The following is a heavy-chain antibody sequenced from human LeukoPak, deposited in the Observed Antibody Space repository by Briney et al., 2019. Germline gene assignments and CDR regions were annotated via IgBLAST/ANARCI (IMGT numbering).Heavy chain of an antibody. D-gene: IGHD3-3*01. Sequence: GRSLRLSCAASGFTFSSYGMHRVRQAPGKGLEWVAVISYDGSNKYYADSVKGRFTISRDNSKNTLYLRMNSLRAEDTAVYYCAKDTSGPFDYWGQGTLVTVSS. J-gene: IGHJ4*02. CDR2: ISYDGSNK. V-gene: IGHV3-30*18. CDR3: AKDTSGPFDY. CDR1: GFTFSSYG.